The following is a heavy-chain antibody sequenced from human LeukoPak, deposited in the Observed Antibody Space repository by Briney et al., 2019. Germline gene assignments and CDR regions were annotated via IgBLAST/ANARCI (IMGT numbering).Heavy chain of an antibody. D-gene: IGHD3-10*01. Sequence: ASVKVSCKASGYSFTDYYIHWVRQAPGQGLERMGRINPNSGGTNYAQKFQGRVTMTRDTSISTAYMDLSRLRSDGTAVYYCARESTWGSGAGIWGQGTLVTVSS. CDR1: GYSFTDYY. J-gene: IGHJ3*02. V-gene: IGHV1-2*06. CDR3: ARESTWGSGAGI. CDR2: INPNSGGT.